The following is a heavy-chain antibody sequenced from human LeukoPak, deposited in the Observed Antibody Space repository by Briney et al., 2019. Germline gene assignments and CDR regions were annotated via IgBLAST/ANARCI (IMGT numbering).Heavy chain of an antibody. V-gene: IGHV4-38-2*02. CDR3: ARDQYQLPLDY. D-gene: IGHD2-2*01. J-gene: IGHJ4*02. CDR2: IYHSGST. Sequence: SETLSLTCTVSGYSISSGYYWGWIRQPPGKGLEWIGSIYHSGSTYYNPSLKSRVTISVDTSKNQFSLRLSSVTAADTAVYYCARDQYQLPLDYWGQGTLVTVSS. CDR1: GYSISSGYY.